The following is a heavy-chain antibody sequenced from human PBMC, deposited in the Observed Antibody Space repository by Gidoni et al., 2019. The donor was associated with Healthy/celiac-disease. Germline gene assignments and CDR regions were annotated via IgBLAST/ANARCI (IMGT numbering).Heavy chain of an antibody. V-gene: IGHV4-59*01. Sequence: QVQLQESGPGLVKPSETLSLTCTVSGGSISSYYWSWIRQPPGKGLEWIGYIYYSGSTNYNPSLKSRVTISVDTSKNQFSLKLSSVTAADTAVYYCARGVVAATTLDYWGQGTLVTVSS. CDR1: GGSISSYY. CDR2: IYYSGST. CDR3: ARGVVAATTLDY. J-gene: IGHJ4*02. D-gene: IGHD2-15*01.